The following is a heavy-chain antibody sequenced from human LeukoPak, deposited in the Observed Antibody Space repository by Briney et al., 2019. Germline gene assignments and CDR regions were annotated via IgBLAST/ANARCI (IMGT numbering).Heavy chain of an antibody. CDR3: APRLPTYYDYVWGTS. V-gene: IGHV3-21*04. CDR1: GFTFSSYS. Sequence: GGSLRLSCAASGFTFSSYSMNWVRQAPGKGLEWVSSISSSSSYIYYADSVKGRFTISRDNSKNTLYLQMNSLRAEDTAVYYCAPRLPTYYDYVWGTSGGQGTLVTDSS. D-gene: IGHD3-16*01. J-gene: IGHJ4*02. CDR2: ISSSSSYI.